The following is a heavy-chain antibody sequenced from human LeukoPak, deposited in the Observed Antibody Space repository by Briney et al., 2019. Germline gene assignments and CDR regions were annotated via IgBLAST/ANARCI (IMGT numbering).Heavy chain of an antibody. CDR2: INHSGST. CDR3: ARADSSIAAPGGMDV. Sequence: PSETLSLTCAVYGGSFSGYYWSWIRQPPGKGLEWIGEINHSGSTNSNPSLKSRVTISVDTSKNQFSLKLSSVTAADTAVYYCARADSSIAAPGGMDVWGQGTTVTVSS. V-gene: IGHV4-34*01. J-gene: IGHJ6*02. CDR1: GGSFSGYY. D-gene: IGHD6-6*01.